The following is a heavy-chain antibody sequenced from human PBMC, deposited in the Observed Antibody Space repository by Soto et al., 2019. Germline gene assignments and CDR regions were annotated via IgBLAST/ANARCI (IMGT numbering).Heavy chain of an antibody. CDR2: ISGSGGST. J-gene: IGHJ4*02. CDR3: AKDARVVVVVAATRHFDY. D-gene: IGHD2-15*01. CDR1: GFTFSSYA. V-gene: IGHV3-23*01. Sequence: GGSLRLSCAASGFTFSSYAMSWVRQAPGKGLEWVSAISGSGGSTYYADSVKGRFTISRDNSKNTLYLQMNSLRAEDTAVYYCAKDARVVVVVAATRHFDYWGQGTLVTVSS.